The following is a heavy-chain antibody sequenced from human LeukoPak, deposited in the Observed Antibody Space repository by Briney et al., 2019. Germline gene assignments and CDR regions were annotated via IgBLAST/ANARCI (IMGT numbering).Heavy chain of an antibody. CDR3: AKGSYYDSSGSFYFDY. D-gene: IGHD3-22*01. J-gene: IGHJ4*02. V-gene: IGHV3-23*01. CDR1: GFTFSSYA. Sequence: TGGSLRLSCVASGFTFSSYAMSWVRQAPGKGLEWVSGISGSGDNTYYADSVKGRFTISRDNSKNTLYVQVNSLGTEDTAAYYCAKGSYYDSSGSFYFDYWGQGTLVTVSS. CDR2: ISGSGDNT.